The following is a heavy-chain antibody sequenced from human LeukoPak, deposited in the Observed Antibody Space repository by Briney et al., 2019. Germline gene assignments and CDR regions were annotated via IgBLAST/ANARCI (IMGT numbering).Heavy chain of an antibody. CDR2: ISGSGGST. CDR1: GFTFSSYA. V-gene: IGHV3-23*01. CDR3: AKDISAGTRYYFDY. J-gene: IGHJ4*02. D-gene: IGHD6-13*01. Sequence: GGSLRLSCAASGFTFSSYAMSWVRQAPGKGLEWVSAISGSGGSTYYADSVKGRFTIPRDNSKNTLYLQMNSLRAEDTAVYYCAKDISAGTRYYFDYWGQGTLVTVSS.